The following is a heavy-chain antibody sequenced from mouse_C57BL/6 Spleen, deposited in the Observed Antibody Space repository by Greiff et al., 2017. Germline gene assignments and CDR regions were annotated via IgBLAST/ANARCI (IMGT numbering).Heavy chain of an antibody. Sequence: EVQLQQSGAELVRPGASVKLSCTASGFNIKDDYMHWVKQRPEQGLEWIGWIDPENGDTEYASKFQGKATITADTSSNTAYLQLSSLTSEDTAVYYCTTLDYDYDRYSDVWGTGTTVTVSS. CDR2: IDPENGDT. CDR3: TTLDYDYDRYSDV. D-gene: IGHD2-4*01. V-gene: IGHV14-4*01. J-gene: IGHJ1*03. CDR1: GFNIKDDY.